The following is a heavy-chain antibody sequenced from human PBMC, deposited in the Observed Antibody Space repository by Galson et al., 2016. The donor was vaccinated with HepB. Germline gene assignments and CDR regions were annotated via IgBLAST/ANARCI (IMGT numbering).Heavy chain of an antibody. V-gene: IGHV4-61*08. Sequence: SETLSLTCTVSGATLSGGAYHWAWIRQPAGKGLEWLGHTYYGEDNRYNPSHEGRVTISIDTSTNQMSLTLRSVSAADTAVYFCGTYLVGHGGTGYWGQGTPVTVSS. CDR2: TYYGEDN. D-gene: IGHD3-16*01. J-gene: IGHJ4*02. CDR3: GTYLVGHGGTGY. CDR1: GATLSGGAYH.